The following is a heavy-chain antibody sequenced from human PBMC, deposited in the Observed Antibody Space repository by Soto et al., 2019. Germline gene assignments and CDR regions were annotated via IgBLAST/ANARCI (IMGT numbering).Heavy chain of an antibody. CDR3: AKIQDIVVVPAADEGYYFDY. J-gene: IGHJ4*02. V-gene: IGHV3-23*01. Sequence: EVQLLESGGGLVQPGGSLRLSCAASGFTFSSYAMSWVRQAPGKGLEWVSAISGSGGSTYYADSVKGRFTISRDNSKNTLYLQMNSLRAEDTAVYYCAKIQDIVVVPAADEGYYFDYWGQGTLVTVSS. D-gene: IGHD2-2*01. CDR2: ISGSGGST. CDR1: GFTFSSYA.